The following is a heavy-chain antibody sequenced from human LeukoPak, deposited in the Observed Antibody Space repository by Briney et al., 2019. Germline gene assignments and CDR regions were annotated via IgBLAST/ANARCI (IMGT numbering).Heavy chain of an antibody. Sequence: SETLSLTCTVSGGSISSYYWSWIRQPAGKGLEWIGRIYTSGSTNYNPSLKSRVTISVDTSKNQFSLKLSSVTAADTAVYYCARGPEWELLDDAFDIWGQGTMVTVSS. D-gene: IGHD1-26*01. V-gene: IGHV4-4*07. CDR3: ARGPEWELLDDAFDI. CDR2: IYTSGST. CDR1: GGSISSYY. J-gene: IGHJ3*02.